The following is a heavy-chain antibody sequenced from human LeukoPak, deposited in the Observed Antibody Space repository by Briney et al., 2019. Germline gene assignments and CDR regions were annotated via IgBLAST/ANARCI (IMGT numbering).Heavy chain of an antibody. V-gene: IGHV3-7*01. CDR1: GFTFSTYW. CDR3: ARDDTHYGSSGSFYDAFDI. CDR2: IKQDGSEK. Sequence: GGSLRLSCAASGFTFSTYWMTWVRQAPGKGLEWVANIKQDGSEKYYVDSVKGRFTISRDNAKNSLYLQMNSLRAEDTAVYYCARDDTHYGSSGSFYDAFDIWGQGTMVTVSS. J-gene: IGHJ3*02. D-gene: IGHD3-22*01.